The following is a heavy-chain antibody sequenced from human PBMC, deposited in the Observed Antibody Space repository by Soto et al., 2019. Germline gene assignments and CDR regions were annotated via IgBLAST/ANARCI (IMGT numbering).Heavy chain of an antibody. D-gene: IGHD4-17*01. CDR3: ARDHHGDYDY. V-gene: IGHV4-31*03. J-gene: IGHJ4*02. Sequence: SETLSLTCTVSGGSISSGGYYWSWIRQHPGKGLEWIGYIYYSGSTYYNPSLKSRVTISVDTPKNQFSLKLSSVTAADTAVYYCARDHHGDYDYWGQGTLVTVSS. CDR1: GGSISSGGYY. CDR2: IYYSGST.